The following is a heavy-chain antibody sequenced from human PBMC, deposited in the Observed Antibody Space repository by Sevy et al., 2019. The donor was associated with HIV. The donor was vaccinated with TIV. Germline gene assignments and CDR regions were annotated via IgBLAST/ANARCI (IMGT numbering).Heavy chain of an antibody. D-gene: IGHD6-6*01. V-gene: IGHV7-4-1*02. CDR3: ARESLSIAARPFDY. CDR2: INTNTGNP. Sequence: PSVKVSCKASGYTFTSYAMNWVRQAPGQGLEWMGWINTNTGNPTYAQGFTGRFVFSLDTSVSTAYLQISSLKAEDTAVYYCARESLSIAARPFDYWGQGTLVTVSS. J-gene: IGHJ4*02. CDR1: GYTFTSYA.